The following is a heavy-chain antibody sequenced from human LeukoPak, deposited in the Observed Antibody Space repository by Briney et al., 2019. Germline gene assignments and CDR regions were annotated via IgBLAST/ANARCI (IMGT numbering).Heavy chain of an antibody. V-gene: IGHV3-23*01. D-gene: IGHD6-13*01. J-gene: IGHJ4*02. Sequence: PGGSLRLSCAASGLTFSSYGMSWVRQTPGKGLEWVSAISNSGGSTYYADSVKGRFTISRDNSKNTLYLQMNSLRAEDTAVYYCVLGKQPYYFDYWGQGTLVIVSS. CDR1: GLTFSSYG. CDR2: ISNSGGST. CDR3: VLGKQPYYFDY.